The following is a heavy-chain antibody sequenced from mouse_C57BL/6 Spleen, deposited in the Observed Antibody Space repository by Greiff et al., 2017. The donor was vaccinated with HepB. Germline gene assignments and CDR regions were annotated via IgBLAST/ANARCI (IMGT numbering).Heavy chain of an antibody. D-gene: IGHD2-1*01. Sequence: VQLQESGAELARPGASVKLSCKASGYTFTSYGISWVKQRTGQGLEWIGEIYPRSGNTYYNEKFKGKATLTADKSSSTAYMELRSLTSEDSAVYFCARPPYGNYDAYWGQGTLVTVSA. CDR2: IYPRSGNT. J-gene: IGHJ3*01. CDR3: ARPPYGNYDAY. CDR1: GYTFTSYG. V-gene: IGHV1-81*01.